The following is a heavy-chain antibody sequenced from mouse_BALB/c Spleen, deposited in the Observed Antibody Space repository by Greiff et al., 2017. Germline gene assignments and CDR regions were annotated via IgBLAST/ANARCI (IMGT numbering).Heavy chain of an antibody. D-gene: IGHD1-1*01. J-gene: IGHJ3*01. CDR2: IYPGNSDT. CDR1: GYSFTSYW. CDR3: TIYGSSPWFAY. V-gene: IGHV1-5*01. Sequence: VQLQQSGTVLARPGASVKMSCKASGYSFTSYWMHWVKQRPGQGLEWIGAIYPGNSDTSYNQKFKGKAKLTAVTSASTAYMELSSLTNEDSAVYYCTIYGSSPWFAYWGQGTLVTVSA.